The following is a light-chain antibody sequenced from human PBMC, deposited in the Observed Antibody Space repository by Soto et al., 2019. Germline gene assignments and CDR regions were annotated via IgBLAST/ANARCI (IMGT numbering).Light chain of an antibody. CDR1: QSVSSN. CDR2: GAS. CDR3: KQYNNWPSLT. Sequence: EIVMTQSPATLSVSPGERATLSCRASQSVSSNLAWYQQKPGQAPRLLIYGASTRATGIPARFSGSGSGTEFTRTISRLQSEDFAVYYCKQYNNWPSLTFGGGTKVEIK. V-gene: IGKV3-15*01. J-gene: IGKJ4*01.